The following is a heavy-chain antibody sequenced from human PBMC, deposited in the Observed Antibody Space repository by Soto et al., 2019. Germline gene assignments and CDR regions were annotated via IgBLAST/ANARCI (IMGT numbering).Heavy chain of an antibody. CDR1: GYTFTGYY. Sequence: QVQLVQSGAKVKKPGASVKVSCKASGYTFTGYYMHWVRQAPGQGLEWMGWINPNSGGTNYAQKFQGWVTMTRDTSISTAYMELSRLRSDDTAVYYCARGRVLRCSSTSCYSDDAFDIWGQGTMVTVSS. CDR3: ARGRVLRCSSTSCYSDDAFDI. D-gene: IGHD2-2*01. J-gene: IGHJ3*02. V-gene: IGHV1-2*04. CDR2: INPNSGGT.